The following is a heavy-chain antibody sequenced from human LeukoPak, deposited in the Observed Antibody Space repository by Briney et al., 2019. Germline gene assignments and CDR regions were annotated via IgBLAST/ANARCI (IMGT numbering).Heavy chain of an antibody. CDR2: IYHGANT. CDR3: ARGGRYYDTRGYPREYYFDY. Sequence: SETLSLTCTVSGGSISSYYWSWIRQPPGKGLEWLGYIYHGANTNYNPSLKSRVSLSVDTSKNQFSLRLSSVTAADTAVYYCARGGRYYDTRGYPREYYFDYWGPGTLVTVSS. D-gene: IGHD3-22*01. J-gene: IGHJ4*02. V-gene: IGHV4-59*01. CDR1: GGSISSYY.